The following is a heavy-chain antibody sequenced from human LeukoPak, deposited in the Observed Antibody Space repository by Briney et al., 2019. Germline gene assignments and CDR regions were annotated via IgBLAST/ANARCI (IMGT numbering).Heavy chain of an antibody. D-gene: IGHD3-10*01. V-gene: IGHV4-59*08. CDR2: IYYSGST. CDR1: GGSFSGYY. CDR3: ARHYYYGSGSYYKGLKNWFDP. Sequence: SETLSLTCAVYGGSFSGYYWSWIRQPPGKGLEWIGYIYYSGSTNYNPSLKSRVTISVDTSKNQFSLKLSSVTAADTAVYYCARHYYYGSGSYYKGLKNWFDPWGQGTLVTVSS. J-gene: IGHJ5*02.